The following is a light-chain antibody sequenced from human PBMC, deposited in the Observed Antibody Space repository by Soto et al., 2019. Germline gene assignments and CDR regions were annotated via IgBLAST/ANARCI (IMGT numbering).Light chain of an antibody. CDR1: QGISSY. J-gene: IGKJ5*01. Sequence: DIRLTQSPSFLSASVGDRVTITCRASQGISSYLAWYQQKPGKAPKLVIYAASTLQSGVPSRFSGSGSGTEFTLTISSLQPEDFATYYCQQLNSCPGSFTFGQGTRLEIK. CDR2: AAS. V-gene: IGKV1-9*01. CDR3: QQLNSCPGSFT.